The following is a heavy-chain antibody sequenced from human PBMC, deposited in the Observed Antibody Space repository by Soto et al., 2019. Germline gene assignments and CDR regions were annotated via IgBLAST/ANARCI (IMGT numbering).Heavy chain of an antibody. Sequence: QVQLVESRGGVVQPGRSLRLSCAASGFTFSSNAMHWVRQAPGKGLEWVAVMSYDGSNEYYADSVKGRFTISRDNSKNTLYLQMNSLRAEDTAVYYCARDSILSGTTRPPPLDYWGQGTLVTVSS. D-gene: IGHD4-17*01. CDR1: GFTFSSNA. CDR2: MSYDGSNE. J-gene: IGHJ4*02. CDR3: ARDSILSGTTRPPPLDY. V-gene: IGHV3-30-3*01.